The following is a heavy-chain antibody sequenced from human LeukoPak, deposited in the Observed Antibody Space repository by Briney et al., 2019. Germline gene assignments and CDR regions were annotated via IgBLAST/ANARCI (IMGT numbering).Heavy chain of an antibody. CDR2: ISGSGGST. D-gene: IGHD5-18*01. CDR3: AKHVREYSYGATFDY. V-gene: IGHV3-23*01. J-gene: IGHJ4*02. CDR1: GFTFSSYA. Sequence: PGGSLRLSCAASGFTFSSYAMSWVRQAPGKGLEWVSAISGSGGSTYYADSVKGRFTISRDNSKNTLYLQMNSLRAEDTAVYYCAKHVREYSYGATFDYWGQGTLVTVSS.